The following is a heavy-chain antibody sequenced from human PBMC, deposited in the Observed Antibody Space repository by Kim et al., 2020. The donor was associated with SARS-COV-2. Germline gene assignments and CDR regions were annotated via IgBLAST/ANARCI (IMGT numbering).Heavy chain of an antibody. CDR3: ARGSHMYYYGSGSFRTLDY. CDR1: GFTFSSYS. V-gene: IGHV3-21*01. D-gene: IGHD3-10*01. J-gene: IGHJ4*02. Sequence: GGSLRLSCAASGFTFSSYSMNWVRQAPGKGLEWVSSISSSSSYIYYADSVKGRFTISRDNAKNSLYLQMNSLRAEDTAVYYCARGSHMYYYGSGSFRTLDYWGQGTLVTVSS. CDR2: ISSSSSYI.